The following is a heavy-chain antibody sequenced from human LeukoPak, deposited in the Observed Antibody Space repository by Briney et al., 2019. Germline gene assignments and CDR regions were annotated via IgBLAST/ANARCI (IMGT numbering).Heavy chain of an antibody. V-gene: IGHV3-66*02. D-gene: IGHD6-13*01. CDR2: IYSGGDT. Sequence: GGSLRLSCAASGFTVSSSYMSWVRQAPGKGLEWVSVIYSGGDTHYAGSVKGRFTISRDNSVNTLYLQMNSLRTEDTAVYYCASAFVTAAGFFDTWGQGTLVTVSS. CDR1: GFTVSSSY. CDR3: ASAFVTAAGFFDT. J-gene: IGHJ4*02.